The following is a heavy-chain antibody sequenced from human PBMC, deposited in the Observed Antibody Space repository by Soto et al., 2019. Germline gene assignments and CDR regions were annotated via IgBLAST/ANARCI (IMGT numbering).Heavy chain of an antibody. D-gene: IGHD3-22*01. CDR2: IYYSGST. V-gene: IGHV4-30-4*01. CDR3: ARIYYDSSGYYSYFDY. Sequence: SETLSLTCTVSGGSISSGDYYWSWIRQPPGKGLEWIGYIYYSGSTYYNPSLKSRVTISVDTSKNQFSLKLSSVTAADTAVYYCARIYYDSSGYYSYFDYWGRGTLVTVSS. J-gene: IGHJ4*02. CDR1: GGSISSGDYY.